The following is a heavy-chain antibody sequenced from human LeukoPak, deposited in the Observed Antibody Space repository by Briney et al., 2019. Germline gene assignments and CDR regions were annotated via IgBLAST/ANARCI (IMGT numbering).Heavy chain of an antibody. CDR1: GYTFTSYY. D-gene: IGHD6-13*01. CDR3: ARDLAADGGVPDY. CDR2: INPSGGST. Sequence: GASVKVSCKASGYTFTSYYMHWVRQAPGQGLEWMGIINPSGGSTSYAQKFQGRVTMTRDMSTSTVYMEVSSLRSEDTAVYYCARDLAADGGVPDYWGQGTLVTVSS. V-gene: IGHV1-46*01. J-gene: IGHJ4*02.